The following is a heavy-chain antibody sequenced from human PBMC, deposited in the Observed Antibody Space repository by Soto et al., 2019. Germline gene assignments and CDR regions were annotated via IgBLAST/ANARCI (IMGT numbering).Heavy chain of an antibody. D-gene: IGHD3-22*01. J-gene: IGHJ4*02. V-gene: IGHV1-69*01. CDR1: GGTFSSYA. CDR2: IIPIFGTA. Sequence: QVQLVQSGAEVKKPGSSVKVSCKASGGTFSSYAISWVRQAPGQGLEWMGGIIPIFGTANYAQKLQGRVKITADESKSTAYIELSSLRSENTAVYYCARSRTYSSSWHYYDSSLYDPTFDYCGQGTLVTVSS. CDR3: ARSRTYSSSWHYYDSSLYDPTFDY.